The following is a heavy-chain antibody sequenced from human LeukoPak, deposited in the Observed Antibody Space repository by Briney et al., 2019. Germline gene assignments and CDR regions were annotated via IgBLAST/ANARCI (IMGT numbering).Heavy chain of an antibody. V-gene: IGHV3-7*01. CDR2: IQENGNAK. Sequence: PGGSLRLSCAASGFTFTNAWMNWVRQAPGKGLEWVANIQENGNAKYYVDSVKGRFTISRDNAKNSLYLQMNSLRAEDTAVYYCARPIGYSSGGFDLWGRGTLVTVSS. D-gene: IGHD6-19*01. J-gene: IGHJ2*01. CDR3: ARPIGYSSGGFDL. CDR1: GFTFTNAW.